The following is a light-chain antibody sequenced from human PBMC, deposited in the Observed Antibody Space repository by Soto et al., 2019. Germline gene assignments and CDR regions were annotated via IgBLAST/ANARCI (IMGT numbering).Light chain of an antibody. CDR1: QTISSSF. CDR2: GAS. CDR3: HQYGSSPRT. V-gene: IGKV3-20*01. J-gene: IGKJ1*01. Sequence: EIVLTQSPGTLSLSPGERATLSCRASQTISSSFLAWYQQKPGQAPRLLIYGASRRATGIPDRFSGSGSGTDFTLTIDSLEPEDFAVYYCHQYGSSPRTFGQRTKVEIK.